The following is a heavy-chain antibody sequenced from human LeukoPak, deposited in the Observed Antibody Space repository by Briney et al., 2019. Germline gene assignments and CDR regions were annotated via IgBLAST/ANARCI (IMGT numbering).Heavy chain of an antibody. CDR3: TRSPAGIRPFDY. D-gene: IGHD2-2*01. V-gene: IGHV5-51*01. J-gene: IGHJ4*02. Sequence: GESLKISCEGSGYSFPTYLIGWVRLLPRRGLGGMGVVYPADSHTTYSPSLQGQVSIRADKSIGTPYLPSSSRRASVIGVYWWTRSPAGIRPFDYWGQGTLVTVSS. CDR1: GYSFPTYL. CDR2: VYPADSHT.